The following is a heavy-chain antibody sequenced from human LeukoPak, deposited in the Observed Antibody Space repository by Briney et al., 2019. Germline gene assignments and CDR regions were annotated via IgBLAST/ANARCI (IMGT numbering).Heavy chain of an antibody. CDR3: ASLGYCSSTSCYSHWFDP. J-gene: IGHJ5*02. CDR1: GFTFSNYN. D-gene: IGHD2-2*01. Sequence: PGGSLRLSCAASGFTFSNYNMNWVRQAPGKGLEWLSYISSSSTTIFYADSVKGRFTISRDNAKNSLYLQMNSLRAEDTAVYYCASLGYCSSTSCYSHWFDPWGQGTLVTVSS. CDR2: ISSSSTTI. V-gene: IGHV3-48*01.